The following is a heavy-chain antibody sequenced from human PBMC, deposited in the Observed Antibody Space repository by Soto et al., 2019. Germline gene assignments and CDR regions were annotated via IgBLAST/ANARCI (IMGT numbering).Heavy chain of an antibody. CDR2: IYYSGST. D-gene: IGHD4-17*01. Sequence: SETLSLTCTVSGGSMSGYYWSWIRQPPGKGLEWIGYIYYSGSTNYNPSLKSRVTISVDTSKNQFSLKLSSVTAADTAVYYCARRYGPGFDYWGQGTLVTVSS. J-gene: IGHJ4*02. V-gene: IGHV4-59*08. CDR3: ARRYGPGFDY. CDR1: GGSMSGYY.